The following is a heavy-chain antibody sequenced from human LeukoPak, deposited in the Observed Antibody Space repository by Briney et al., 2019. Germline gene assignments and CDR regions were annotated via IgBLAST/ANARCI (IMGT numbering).Heavy chain of an antibody. CDR2: IYSGGST. Sequence: GGSLRLSCAASGFTFSNAWMSWVRQAPGKGLEWVSVIYSGGSTYYADSVKGRFTISRDNSKNTLYLQMNSLRAEDTAVYYCAKGGDGYKIRSLYYWGQGTLVTVSS. CDR1: GFTFSNAW. CDR3: AKGGDGYKIRSLYY. D-gene: IGHD5-24*01. V-gene: IGHV3-66*01. J-gene: IGHJ4*02.